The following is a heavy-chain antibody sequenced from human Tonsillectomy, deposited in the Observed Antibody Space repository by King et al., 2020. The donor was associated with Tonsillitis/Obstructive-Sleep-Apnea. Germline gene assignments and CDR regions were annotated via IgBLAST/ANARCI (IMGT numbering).Heavy chain of an antibody. CDR1: GFTFSDYY. D-gene: IGHD3-22*01. Sequence: VQLVESGGGLVKPGGSLRLSCAASGFTFSDYYMSWIRQAPGKGLEWVSYISGSSIHTNFADSVKGRFTISRDNAKNSLYLQMNSLRAEDTAVYYCARGYYDSSGSPDHYYYYYGMDVWGQGTTVTVSS. V-gene: IGHV3-11*06. J-gene: IGHJ6*02. CDR2: ISGSSIHT. CDR3: ARGYYDSSGSPDHYYYYYGMDV.